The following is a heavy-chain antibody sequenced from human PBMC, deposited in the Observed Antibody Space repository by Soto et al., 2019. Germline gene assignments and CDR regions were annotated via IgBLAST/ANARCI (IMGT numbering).Heavy chain of an antibody. D-gene: IGHD1-1*01. CDR1: GGSCSGYY. CDR2: INHSGST. J-gene: IGHJ6*02. CDR3: ARKGRGYPYYYYGMDV. V-gene: IGHV4-34*01. Sequence: SETLSLTCAVYGGSCSGYYWSWIRQPPGKGLEWIGEINHSGSTNYNPSLKSRVTISVDTSKNQFSLKLSSVTAADTAVYYCARKGRGYPYYYYGMDVWGQGTTVTVSS.